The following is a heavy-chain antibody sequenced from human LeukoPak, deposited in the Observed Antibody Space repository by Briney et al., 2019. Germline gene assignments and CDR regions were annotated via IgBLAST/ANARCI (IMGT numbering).Heavy chain of an antibody. CDR3: ARDLVAGSGSTDC. CDR1: GFTFSPYW. CDR2: IRSDGGDS. Sequence: GGSLRLSCAASGFTFSPYWIHWVRQTPGKGLMWVSRIRSDGGDSNYADSVKGRFTISRDNAKNTLYLEMNSLRAEDTAVYYCARDLVAGSGSTDCWGQGTLVTVSS. V-gene: IGHV3-74*01. J-gene: IGHJ4*02. D-gene: IGHD3-10*01.